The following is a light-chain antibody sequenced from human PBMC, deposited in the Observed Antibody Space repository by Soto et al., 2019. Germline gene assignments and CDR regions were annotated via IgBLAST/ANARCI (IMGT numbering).Light chain of an antibody. CDR3: QHYGSSPIT. CDR2: GAS. V-gene: IGKV3-20*01. J-gene: IGKJ5*01. Sequence: EIVLTQSPGTLSLSPGERATLSCRASQSVSSSYLAWYQQKPGQAPRLLIYGASIRATGIPARFSGSGSATDFTLTISRLEPEDFALYYCQHYGSSPITFGQGTRLEIK. CDR1: QSVSSSY.